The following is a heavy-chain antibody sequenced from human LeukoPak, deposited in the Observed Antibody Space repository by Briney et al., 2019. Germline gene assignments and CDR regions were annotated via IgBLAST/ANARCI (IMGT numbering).Heavy chain of an antibody. Sequence: GGSLRLSCAASGFNFGNYSMTWVRQAPGKGLEWVSSISSSSSYIYYADSVKGRFTISRDNAKNSLYLQMNSLRAEDTAVYYCATFTYYYDSSGLDWGQGTLVTVS. CDR2: ISSSSSYI. D-gene: IGHD3-22*01. CDR3: ATFTYYYDSSGLD. J-gene: IGHJ4*02. V-gene: IGHV3-21*01. CDR1: GFNFGNYS.